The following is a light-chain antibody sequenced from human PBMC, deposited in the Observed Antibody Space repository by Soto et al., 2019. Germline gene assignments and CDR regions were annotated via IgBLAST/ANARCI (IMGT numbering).Light chain of an antibody. Sequence: DIVMTQSPLSLPVTPGEPASISCRSSQSLLHNNVYNYLDWYLQKPGQSPQLLIYLGSNRASGVPDRFSGSGSGTDFTLRISRVEAEDVGVYYCMQALETRTFGQGTKV. CDR1: QSLLHNNVYNY. CDR2: LGS. J-gene: IGKJ1*01. CDR3: MQALETRT. V-gene: IGKV2-28*01.